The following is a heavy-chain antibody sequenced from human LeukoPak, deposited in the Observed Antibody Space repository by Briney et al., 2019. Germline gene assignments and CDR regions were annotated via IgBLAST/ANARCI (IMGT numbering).Heavy chain of an antibody. CDR2: IIPILGIA. CDR3: AVTGTPGWFDP. V-gene: IGHV1-69*04. D-gene: IGHD6-19*01. CDR1: GGTFSSYA. Sequence: ASVKVSCKASGGTFSSYAISWVRQAPGQGLEWMGRIIPILGIANYAQKFQGRVTITADKSTSTAYMELSSLRSEDTAVYYCAVTGTPGWFDPWGQGTLVTVSS. J-gene: IGHJ5*02.